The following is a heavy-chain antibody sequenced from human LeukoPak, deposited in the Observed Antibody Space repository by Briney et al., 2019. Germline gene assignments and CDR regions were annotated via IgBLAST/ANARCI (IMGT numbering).Heavy chain of an antibody. J-gene: IGHJ3*02. CDR1: GFTFSSYV. D-gene: IGHD3-9*01. V-gene: IGHV3-64*01. CDR3: ARAFYDILTGASDDAFDM. CDR2: ISSDGSST. Sequence: GGSLRLSCAASGFTFSSYVMHWVRQAPGKGLEYVSAISSDGSSTHYASSVKGRFTISRDNSKNTLYLQMGSLRAEDMAVYYCARAFYDILTGASDDAFDMWGQGTVVTVSS.